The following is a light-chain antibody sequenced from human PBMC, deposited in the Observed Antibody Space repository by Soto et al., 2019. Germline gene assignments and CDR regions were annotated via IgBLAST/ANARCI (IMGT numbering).Light chain of an antibody. Sequence: EIVLTQSPATLSLSPGERATLSCRASQSVSSYLAWYQQKPGQAPRLLIYDASNRATGIPARFSGSGSGTDFTLTISRLEPEDFAVYFCQQYGSSPRTFGQGTRREIK. CDR1: QSVSSY. J-gene: IGKJ5*01. CDR2: DAS. V-gene: IGKV3-11*01. CDR3: QQYGSSPRT.